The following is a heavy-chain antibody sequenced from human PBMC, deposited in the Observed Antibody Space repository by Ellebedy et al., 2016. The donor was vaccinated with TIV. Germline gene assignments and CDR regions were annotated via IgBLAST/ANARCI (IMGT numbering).Heavy chain of an antibody. J-gene: IGHJ6*02. V-gene: IGHV3-23*01. D-gene: IGHD3-10*01. CDR2: ISGSGRLT. CDR1: GFTFNSYA. Sequence: GESLKISCAASGFTFNSYAMSWVRQAPGRGLEWVSAISGSGRLTYDIDSVKGRFTISRDNSKNTLYLQMNSLRVDDTAVYYCARSGGSGPHYFYHGMDVWGHGTTVTVSS. CDR3: ARSGGSGPHYFYHGMDV.